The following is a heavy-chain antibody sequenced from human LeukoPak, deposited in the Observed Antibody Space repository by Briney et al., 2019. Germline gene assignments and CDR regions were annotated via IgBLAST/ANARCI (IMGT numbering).Heavy chain of an antibody. J-gene: IGHJ4*02. CDR1: GFTFSSYA. D-gene: IGHD1-26*01. V-gene: IGHV3-23*01. CDR2: ISGSGGST. CDR3: AKDPVGAPDYFDY. Sequence: PGGSLSLSCAASGFTFSSYAMSWVREAPGKGLEWVSAISGSGGSTYYADSVKGRFTISRDNSKNTLYLQMNSLRAEDTAVYYCAKDPVGAPDYFDYWGQGTLVTVSS.